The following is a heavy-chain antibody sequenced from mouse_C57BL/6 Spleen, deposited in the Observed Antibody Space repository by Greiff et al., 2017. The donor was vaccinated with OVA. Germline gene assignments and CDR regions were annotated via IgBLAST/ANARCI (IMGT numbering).Heavy chain of an antibody. CDR2: IYPRSGNT. Sequence: VQLQESGAELARPGASVKLSCKASGYTFTSYGISWVKQRTGQGLEWIGEIYPRSGNTYYNEKFKGKATLTADKSSSTAYMELRSLTSEDSAVYFCARREPSGPYAMDYWGQGTSVTVSS. CDR1: GYTFTSYG. V-gene: IGHV1-81*01. D-gene: IGHD3-2*02. J-gene: IGHJ4*01. CDR3: ARREPSGPYAMDY.